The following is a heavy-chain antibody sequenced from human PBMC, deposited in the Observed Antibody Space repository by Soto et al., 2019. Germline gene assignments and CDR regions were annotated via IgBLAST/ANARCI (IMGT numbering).Heavy chain of an antibody. D-gene: IGHD2-8*01. CDR1: GFTLTTYW. V-gene: IGHV3-7*05. CDR3: ARPLRYCTDGVCYYHGIDV. Sequence: PGGSLRLSCAASGFTLTTYWMNWVRQAPGKRLEWVANIKQDGSEKYYVDNVKGRFIISRDNAKNSLYLQMNSLRAEDTAVYYCARPLRYCTDGVCYYHGIDVWGQGTTVTVSS. J-gene: IGHJ6*02. CDR2: IKQDGSEK.